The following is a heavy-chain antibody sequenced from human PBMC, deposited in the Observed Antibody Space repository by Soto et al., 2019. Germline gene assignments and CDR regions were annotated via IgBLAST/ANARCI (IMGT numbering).Heavy chain of an antibody. J-gene: IGHJ4*02. CDR3: AKDLGGSGSLHY. Sequence: QVQLVESGGGVVQPGRSLRLSCAASGFTFSTYGIHWVRQAPGKGLEWVSVISYDGSNKYYADSVKGRFTISRDNSKNTLYLQMNRLGVADTAVYYCAKDLGGSGSLHYWGQGTLVTVSS. CDR1: GFTFSTYG. V-gene: IGHV3-30*18. CDR2: ISYDGSNK. D-gene: IGHD3-10*01.